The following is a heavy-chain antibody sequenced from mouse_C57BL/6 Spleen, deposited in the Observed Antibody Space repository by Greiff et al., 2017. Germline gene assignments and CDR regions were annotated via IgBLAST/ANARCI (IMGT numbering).Heavy chain of an antibody. V-gene: IGHV1-7*01. CDR2: INPSSGYP. Sequence: VQLQQSGAELAKPGASVKLSCKASGYTFTSYWMHWVKQRPGQGLEWIGYINPSSGYPKYNQKFKDKATLTADKSSSTAYMQLSSLTYEDSAVYYCARSTTVVATDVDVWGTGTTVTVSS. CDR3: ARSTTVVATDVDV. CDR1: GYTFTSYW. D-gene: IGHD1-1*01. J-gene: IGHJ1*03.